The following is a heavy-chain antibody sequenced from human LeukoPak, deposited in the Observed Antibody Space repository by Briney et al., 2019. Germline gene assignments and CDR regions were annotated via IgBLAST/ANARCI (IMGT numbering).Heavy chain of an antibody. CDR2: ISYDGSNK. CDR1: GFTFSSYG. V-gene: IGHV3-30*03. D-gene: IGHD6-19*01. CDR3: ARASIAVTGKTWASFDF. J-gene: IGHJ4*02. Sequence: GGSLRLSCAASGFTFSSYGMHWVRQAPGKGLEWVAVISYDGSNKYYADSVKGRFTISRDNSKNTLYLQMNSLRAEDTAVYYCARASIAVTGKTWASFDFWGQGTLVTVSS.